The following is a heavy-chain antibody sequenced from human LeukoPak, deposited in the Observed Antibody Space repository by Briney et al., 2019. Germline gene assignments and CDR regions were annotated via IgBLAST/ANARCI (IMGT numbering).Heavy chain of an antibody. CDR3: ARQYSSSSVDY. J-gene: IGHJ4*02. CDR2: IFYSGST. V-gene: IGHV4-39*01. Sequence: SETLSLTCTVSGGSISSSSYYWGWIRQPPGKGLEWIGNIFYSGSTYYNPSLKSRVTISVDTSKNQFSLKLSSVTAADTAVYYCARQYSSSSVDYWGQGTLVTVSS. D-gene: IGHD6-6*01. CDR1: GGSISSSSYY.